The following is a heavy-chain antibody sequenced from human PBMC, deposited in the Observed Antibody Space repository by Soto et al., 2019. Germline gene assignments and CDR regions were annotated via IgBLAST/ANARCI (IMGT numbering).Heavy chain of an antibody. V-gene: IGHV3-30*18. CDR2: ISYDGSNK. J-gene: IGHJ6*02. CDR3: AKALIAVAGKATYNYYYYGMDV. Sequence: GGPLRLSCAASGFTFSSYGMHWVRQAPGKGLEWVAVISYDGSNKYYADSVKGRFTISRNNSKNTLYLQMNSLRAEDTAVYYCAKALIAVAGKATYNYYYYGMDVWGQGTTVTVSS. CDR1: GFTFSSYG. D-gene: IGHD6-19*01.